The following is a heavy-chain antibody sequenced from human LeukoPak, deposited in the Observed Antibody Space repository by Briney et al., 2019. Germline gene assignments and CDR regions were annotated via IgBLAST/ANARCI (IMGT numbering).Heavy chain of an antibody. CDR2: IHSSGNYI. CDR1: ASGVDFSIHS. Sequence: TGGSLRLSCTASASGVDFSIHSMNWVRQAPGKGLEWISYIHSSGNYIFDAASVKGRFTVSRDNARNSLYLQLNSLRAEDTAIYYCAREYNSRATFDYWGQGTLVTVSS. CDR3: AREYNSRATFDY. V-gene: IGHV3-21*05. J-gene: IGHJ4*02. D-gene: IGHD1-14*01.